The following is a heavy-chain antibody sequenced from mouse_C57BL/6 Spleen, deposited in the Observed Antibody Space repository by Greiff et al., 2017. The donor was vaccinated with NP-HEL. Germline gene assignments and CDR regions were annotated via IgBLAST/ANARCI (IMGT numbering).Heavy chain of an antibody. CDR1: GFTFSDYG. V-gene: IGHV5-17*01. J-gene: IGHJ3*01. CDR2: ISSGSSTI. Sequence: EVKLMESGGGLVKPGGSLKLSCAASGFTFSDYGMHWVRQAPEKGLEWVAYISSGSSTIYYADTVKGRFTISRDNAKNTLFLQMTSLRSEDTAMYYCARPVESYYGSPFAYWGQGTLVTVSA. CDR3: ARPVESYYGSPFAY. D-gene: IGHD1-1*01.